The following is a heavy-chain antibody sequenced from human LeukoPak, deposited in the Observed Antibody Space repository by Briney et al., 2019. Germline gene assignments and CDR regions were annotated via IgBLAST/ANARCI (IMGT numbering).Heavy chain of an antibody. CDR1: GYTFTSYG. CDR2: ISAYNGNT. Sequence: ASVKVSCKASGYTFTSYGISWVRHAPRQGLERMGWISAYNGNTNYAQTLQGRVTMTPDTSTSTPYMEKRSVRTDDTAVYYCATGSPLCVFEVKTTVTTFWRMDVWGQGTTVTVSS. D-gene: IGHD4-17*01. J-gene: IGHJ6*02. V-gene: IGHV1-18*01. CDR3: ATGSPLCVFEVKTTVTTFWRMDV.